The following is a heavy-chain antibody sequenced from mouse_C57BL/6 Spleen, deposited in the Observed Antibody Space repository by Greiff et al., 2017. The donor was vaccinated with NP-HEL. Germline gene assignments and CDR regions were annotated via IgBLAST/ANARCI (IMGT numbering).Heavy chain of an antibody. D-gene: IGHD2-3*01. V-gene: IGHV1-80*01. J-gene: IGHJ3*01. CDR2: IYPGDGDT. CDR1: GYAFSSYW. Sequence: VHLVESGAELVKPGASVKISCKASGYAFSSYWMNWVKQRPGKGLEWIGQIYPGDGDTNYNGKFKGKATLTADKSSSTAYMQLSSLTSEDSAVYFCARGEDGYWFAYWGQGTLVTVSA. CDR3: ARGEDGYWFAY.